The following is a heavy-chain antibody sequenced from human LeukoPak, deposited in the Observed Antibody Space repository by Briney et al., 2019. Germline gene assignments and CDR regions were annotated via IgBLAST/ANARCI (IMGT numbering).Heavy chain of an antibody. J-gene: IGHJ2*01. Sequence: KASETLSLTCTVSGGSIRGSTYYWGWMRQPPGKGLEWIGNIYYSGRTYYNPSLKSRVTISVDTSRNHFSLKLSSVTAADTAVYYCARDLDDNWGLFDLWGRGTLVTVSS. CDR2: IYYSGRT. D-gene: IGHD7-27*01. CDR1: GGSIRGSTYY. CDR3: ARDLDDNWGLFDL. V-gene: IGHV4-39*07.